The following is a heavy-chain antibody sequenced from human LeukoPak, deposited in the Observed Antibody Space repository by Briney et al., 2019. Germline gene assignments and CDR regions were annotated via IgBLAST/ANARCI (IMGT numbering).Heavy chain of an antibody. CDR2: INHSGST. D-gene: IGHD6-13*01. V-gene: IGHV4-34*01. J-gene: IGHJ4*02. Sequence: SETLSLTCAVYGGSFSGYYWSWIRQPPGKGLECIGEINHSGSTNYNPSLKSRVTISVDTSKNQFSLKLSSVTAADTAVYYCARLGSSWYPFPLYFDYWGQRTLVTVSS. CDR3: ARLGSSWYPFPLYFDY. CDR1: GGSFSGYY.